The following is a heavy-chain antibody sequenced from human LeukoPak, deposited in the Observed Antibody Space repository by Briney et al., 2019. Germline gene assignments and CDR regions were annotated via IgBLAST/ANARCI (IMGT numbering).Heavy chain of an antibody. D-gene: IGHD2-15*01. Sequence: PGGSLRLSCAASGFTFDDYAMHWVRQAPGKGLEWVSGISWNSGSIGYADSVKGRFTISRDNAKNSLYLQMNSLRAEDTALYYCAKDMRGYCGGGSCYLDYYFDYWGQGTLVTVSS. V-gene: IGHV3-9*01. CDR3: AKDMRGYCGGGSCYLDYYFDY. CDR2: ISWNSGSI. J-gene: IGHJ4*02. CDR1: GFTFDDYA.